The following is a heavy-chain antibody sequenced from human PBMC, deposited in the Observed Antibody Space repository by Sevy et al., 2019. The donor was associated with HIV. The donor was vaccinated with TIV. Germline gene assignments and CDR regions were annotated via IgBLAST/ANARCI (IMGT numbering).Heavy chain of an antibody. J-gene: IGHJ4*02. CDR1: GFTFNSFA. V-gene: IGHV3-23*01. CDR2: ISGTGDYT. Sequence: GESLKISCAASGFTFNSFAMGWVRQAPGKGLDWISVISGTGDYTYYGDSVKGRFTISRDNSKNTLFLQMNSLRAEDTAIFYCAKKMGGGSGMAFLVDFWGQGTLVTVSS. CDR3: AKKMGGGSGMAFLVDF. D-gene: IGHD5-18*01.